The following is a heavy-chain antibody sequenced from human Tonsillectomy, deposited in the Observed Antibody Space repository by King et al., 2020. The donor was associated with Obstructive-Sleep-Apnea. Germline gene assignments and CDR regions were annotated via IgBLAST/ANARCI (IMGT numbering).Heavy chain of an antibody. CDR3: ARGAYYYDSSGYFPNFDY. CDR1: GYSFTSYW. CDR2: IYPGDSDT. J-gene: IGHJ4*02. V-gene: IGHV5-51*01. D-gene: IGHD3-22*01. Sequence: GAEVRKRGESLKIYCKGSGYSFTSYWIGWVRQMPGKGLEWMGIIYPGDSDTRYSPSFQGQVTISADKSISTVYLQWSSLKASDTAMYYCARGAYYYDSSGYFPNFDYWGQGTLVTVSS.